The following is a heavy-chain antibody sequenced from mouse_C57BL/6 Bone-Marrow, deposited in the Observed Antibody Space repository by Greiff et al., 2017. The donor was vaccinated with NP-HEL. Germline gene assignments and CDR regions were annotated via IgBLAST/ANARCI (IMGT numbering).Heavy chain of an antibody. CDR1: GYSFTDYN. CDR2: INPNYGTT. CDR3: ARVRYGSSYRYFDV. J-gene: IGHJ1*03. V-gene: IGHV1-39*01. Sequence: VQLQQSGPELVKPGASVKISCKASGYSFTDYNMNWVKQSNGKSLEWIGVINPNYGTTSYNQKFKGKATLTVDQSSSTAYMQLNSLTSEDSAVYYGARVRYGSSYRYFDVWGTGTTVTVSS. D-gene: IGHD1-1*01.